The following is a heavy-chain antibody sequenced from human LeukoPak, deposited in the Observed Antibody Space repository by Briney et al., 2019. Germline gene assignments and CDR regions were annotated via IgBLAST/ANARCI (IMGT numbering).Heavy chain of an antibody. D-gene: IGHD6-13*01. CDR2: FYYSGNT. CDR3: ARGSIAAAIRG. V-gene: IGHV4-61*01. Sequence: SETLSLTCTVSGGSVSSGSYHWSWIRQPPGKGLGWMGYFYYSGNTNYNPSLKSRVTISVDTSKNQFSLKLSSVTAADTAVYYCARGSIAAAIRGWGQGTLVTVSS. CDR1: GGSVSSGSYH. J-gene: IGHJ4*02.